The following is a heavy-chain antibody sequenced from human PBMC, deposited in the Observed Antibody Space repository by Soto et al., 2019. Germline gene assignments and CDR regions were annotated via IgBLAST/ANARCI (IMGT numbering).Heavy chain of an antibody. CDR1: GFTFSRYG. Sequence: GGSLRLSCAASGFTFSRYGMHWVRQAPGKGLQWVAVISNDGSKKHYADSVKGRFTISRDNSKNTLYLQMNSLRAEDTAVYYCAKDLSSSTFYGLDVWGQGTPVSVSS. CDR3: AKDLSSSTFYGLDV. CDR2: ISNDGSKK. D-gene: IGHD6-13*01. J-gene: IGHJ6*02. V-gene: IGHV3-30*18.